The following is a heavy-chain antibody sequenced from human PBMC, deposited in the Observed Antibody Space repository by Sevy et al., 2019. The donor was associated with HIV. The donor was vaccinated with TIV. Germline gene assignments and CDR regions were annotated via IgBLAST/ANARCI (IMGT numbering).Heavy chain of an antibody. J-gene: IGHJ4*02. V-gene: IGHV3-23*01. Sequence: GGSLRLCCAASGFTFSSYAMSWVRQAPGKGLEWVSAISGSGGSTYYADSVKGRFTISRDNSKNTLYLQMNSLRAEDTAVYYCAKDRGGMVRPHYYFDYWGQGTLVTVSS. CDR3: AKDRGGMVRPHYYFDY. D-gene: IGHD3-16*01. CDR1: GFTFSSYA. CDR2: ISGSGGST.